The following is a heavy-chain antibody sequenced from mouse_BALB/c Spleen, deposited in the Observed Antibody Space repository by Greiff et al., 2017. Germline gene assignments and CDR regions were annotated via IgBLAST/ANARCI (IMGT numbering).Heavy chain of an antibody. Sequence: EVQLQESGGGLVQPGGSMKLSCVASGFTFSSYWMSWVRQSPEKGLEWVAEIRLKSDNYATHYAESVKGKFTISRDDSKSRLYLQMNSLRAEDTGIYYCTYGITPYWYFDVWGAGTTVTVSS. D-gene: IGHD2-4*01. CDR1: GFTFSSYW. CDR3: TYGITPYWYFDV. J-gene: IGHJ1*01. CDR2: IRLKSDNYAT. V-gene: IGHV6-6*02.